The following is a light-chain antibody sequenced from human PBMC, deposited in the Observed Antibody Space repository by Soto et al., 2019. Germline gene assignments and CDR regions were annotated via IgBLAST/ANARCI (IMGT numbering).Light chain of an antibody. CDR1: QSVSSSY. CDR3: QQYGSSYT. CDR2: GAS. J-gene: IGKJ2*01. V-gene: IGKV3-20*01. Sequence: EIVLTQSPGTLSLSPGERATLSCRASQSVSSSYLAWYQQKPGQAPRLLIYGASSRATGIPDRFSGSGSGTDFTITISRLEPEDFAVYYCQQYGSSYTFGQGTKLEIQ.